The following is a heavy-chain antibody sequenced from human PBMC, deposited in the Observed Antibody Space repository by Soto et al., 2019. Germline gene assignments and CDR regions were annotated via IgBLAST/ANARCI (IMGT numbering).Heavy chain of an antibody. V-gene: IGHV3-23*01. CDR1: GFTFSSYA. Sequence: GESLKISCAASGFTFSSYAMSWVRQAPGKGLEWVSAISGSGGSTYYADSVKGRFTISRDNSKNTLYLQMNSLRAEDTAVYYCAKDLYSSSSSGAFDIWGQGTMVTVSS. CDR2: ISGSGGST. J-gene: IGHJ3*02. D-gene: IGHD6-6*01. CDR3: AKDLYSSSSSGAFDI.